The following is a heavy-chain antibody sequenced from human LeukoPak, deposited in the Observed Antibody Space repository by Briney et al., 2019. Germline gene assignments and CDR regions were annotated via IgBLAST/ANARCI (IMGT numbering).Heavy chain of an antibody. CDR3: ARVLKVGATNWFDP. CDR1: GGSISSYY. Sequence: SETLSLTCTVSGGSISSYYWSWIRQPPGKGLEWIGSIYHSGSTYYNPSLKSRVTISVDTSKNQFSLKLSSVTAADTAVYYCARVLKVGATNWFDPWGQGTLVTVSS. CDR2: IYHSGST. D-gene: IGHD1-26*01. V-gene: IGHV4-38-2*02. J-gene: IGHJ5*02.